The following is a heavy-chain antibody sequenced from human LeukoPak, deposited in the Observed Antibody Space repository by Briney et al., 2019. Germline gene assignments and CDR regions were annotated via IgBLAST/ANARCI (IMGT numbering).Heavy chain of an antibody. CDR3: ARGANYYDSSGYHRPSYGMDV. J-gene: IGHJ6*02. D-gene: IGHD3-22*01. Sequence: ASVKVSCKASGYTFTGYYMHWVRQAPGQGLEWMGIINPSGGSTSYAQKFQGRVTMTRDTSTSTVYMDLSSLRSEDTAVYYCARGANYYDSSGYHRPSYGMDVWGQGTTVTVSS. CDR2: INPSGGST. V-gene: IGHV1-46*01. CDR1: GYTFTGYY.